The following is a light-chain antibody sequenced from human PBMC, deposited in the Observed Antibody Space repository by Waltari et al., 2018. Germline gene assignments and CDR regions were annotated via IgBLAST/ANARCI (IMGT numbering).Light chain of an antibody. Sequence: DIVMTQSPDSLTVSLGEKATINCKSNQSLLYNSNNKNYLAWYQQKPGQPLKLFFYWASSRGSGVPDRFSGSGSGTDFTLTIGSLQAEDLAVYYCQQYYTAPYTFGQGTKLEIK. CDR2: WAS. CDR3: QQYYTAPYT. J-gene: IGKJ2*01. V-gene: IGKV4-1*01. CDR1: QSLLYNSNNKNY.